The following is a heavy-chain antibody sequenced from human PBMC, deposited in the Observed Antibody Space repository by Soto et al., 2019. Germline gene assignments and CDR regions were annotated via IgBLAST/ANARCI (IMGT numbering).Heavy chain of an antibody. CDR1: GFTFSSYS. J-gene: IGHJ4*02. CDR2: ISSSSSYI. V-gene: IGHV3-21*01. Sequence: PGGSLRLSCAASGFTFSSYSMNWVRQAPGKGLEWVSSISSSSSYICYADSVKGRFTISRDNAKNSLYLQMNSLRAEDTAVYYCARALGYCSSTSCYPYDYWGQGTLVTVSS. D-gene: IGHD2-2*01. CDR3: ARALGYCSSTSCYPYDY.